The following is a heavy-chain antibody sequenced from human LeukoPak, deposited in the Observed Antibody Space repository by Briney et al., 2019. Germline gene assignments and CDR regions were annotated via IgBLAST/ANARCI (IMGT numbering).Heavy chain of an antibody. CDR2: ISGSGGST. Sequence: GGSLRLSCAASGFTFSGYTMNWVRQAPGKGPEWVSSISGSGGSTYYADSVKGRFTISRDNSKNTLYLQMNSLRAEDTAVYYCAKGQRTYYDFWSGYPDAFDIWGQGTMVTVSS. CDR1: GFTFSGYT. V-gene: IGHV3-23*01. CDR3: AKGQRTYYDFWSGYPDAFDI. D-gene: IGHD3-3*01. J-gene: IGHJ3*02.